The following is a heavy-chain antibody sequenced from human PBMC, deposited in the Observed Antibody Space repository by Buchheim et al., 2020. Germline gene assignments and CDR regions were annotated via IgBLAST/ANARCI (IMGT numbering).Heavy chain of an antibody. CDR2: INSDGSST. J-gene: IGHJ4*01. D-gene: IGHD3-9*01. V-gene: IGHV3-74*01. CDR1: GFTFSNYW. Sequence: EVQLVESGGGLVQSGGSLRLSCAASGFTFSNYWMHWVRQAPGKGLVWVSRINSDGSSTSDADSVKGRFTVSRDNAEKTMFLQMNSLRAEDTAVYYCARAAYYRFDYWGHGTL. CDR3: ARAAYYRFDY.